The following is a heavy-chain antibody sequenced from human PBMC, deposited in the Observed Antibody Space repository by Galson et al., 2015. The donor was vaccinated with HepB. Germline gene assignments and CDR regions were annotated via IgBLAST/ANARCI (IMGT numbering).Heavy chain of an antibody. Sequence: SLRLSCAASGFTVSSNYMSWVRQAPGKGLEWVSVIYSGGSTYYADSVKGRFTISRDNSKNTLYLQMNSLRAEDTAVYYCARSLHESRSELGYSSSSRGYYYYYGMDVWGQGTTVTVSS. CDR3: ARSLHESRSELGYSSSSRGYYYYYGMDV. V-gene: IGHV3-66*01. D-gene: IGHD6-6*01. CDR1: GFTVSSNY. J-gene: IGHJ6*02. CDR2: IYSGGST.